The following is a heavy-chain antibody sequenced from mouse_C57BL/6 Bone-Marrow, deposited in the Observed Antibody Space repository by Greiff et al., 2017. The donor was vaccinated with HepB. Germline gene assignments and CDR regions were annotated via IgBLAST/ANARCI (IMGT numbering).Heavy chain of an antibody. Sequence: QVQLQQPGAELVRPGTSVKLSCKASGYTFTSYWMHWVKQRPGQGLEWIGVIDPSDSYTNYNQKFKGKAKLTVDTSSSTAYMQLSSLTSEVSAVYYCARGWSDYFDYWGQGTTLTVSS. CDR2: IDPSDSYT. J-gene: IGHJ2*01. D-gene: IGHD2-3*01. V-gene: IGHV1-59*01. CDR3: ARGWSDYFDY. CDR1: GYTFTSYW.